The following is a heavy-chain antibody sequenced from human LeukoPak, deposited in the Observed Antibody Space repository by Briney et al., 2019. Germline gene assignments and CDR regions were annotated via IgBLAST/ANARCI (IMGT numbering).Heavy chain of an antibody. CDR1: GGSFSGNF. CDR2: INHRGNT. CDR3: ARVPESVGINYFDS. D-gene: IGHD1-26*01. Sequence: PSETLSLTCAVYGGSFSGNFWRWVRQPPGKGLEWIGEINHRGNTNYNRSLKSRVTISVDTSKDQFSLKLSSVTAADTAVYYCARVPESVGINYFDSWGQGTQVTVSS. J-gene: IGHJ4*02. V-gene: IGHV4-34*01.